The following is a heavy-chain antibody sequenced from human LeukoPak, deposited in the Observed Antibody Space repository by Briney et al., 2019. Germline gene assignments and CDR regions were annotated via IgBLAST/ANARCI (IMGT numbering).Heavy chain of an antibody. D-gene: IGHD2-21*01. CDR3: ARGGGLGLWDFDY. V-gene: IGHV1-2*02. Sequence: ASVKVSCKASGYTFTGYYMHWVRQAPGQGLEWMGWINPTSGGTNYAQKLQGRGTQTRETSSSPAPMAPSRLRSDDAAVYYGARGGGLGLWDFDYWGQGTLVTVSS. J-gene: IGHJ4*02. CDR2: INPTSGGT. CDR1: GYTFTGYY.